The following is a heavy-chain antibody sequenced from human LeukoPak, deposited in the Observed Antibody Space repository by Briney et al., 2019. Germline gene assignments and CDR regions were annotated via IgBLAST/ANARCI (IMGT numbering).Heavy chain of an antibody. Sequence: GGSLRLSCAASGFTFDDYGMSWVRQAPGKGLEWVSGINWNGGSTGYADSVKGRFTISRDNSKNTLYLQMNSLRAEDTAVYYCAKDSKRWKTYYYASGSYYFEYWGQGTLVTVSS. J-gene: IGHJ4*02. CDR2: INWNGGST. V-gene: IGHV3-20*04. D-gene: IGHD3-10*01. CDR1: GFTFDDYG. CDR3: AKDSKRWKTYYYASGSYYFEY.